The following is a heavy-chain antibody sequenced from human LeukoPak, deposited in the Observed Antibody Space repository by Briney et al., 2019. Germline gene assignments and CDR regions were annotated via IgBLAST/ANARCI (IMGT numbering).Heavy chain of an antibody. J-gene: IGHJ4*02. D-gene: IGHD6-19*01. CDR1: GFTFSSYE. Sequence: PGGTLRLSCAASGFTFSSYEMNWVRQAPGKGLEWVSYISSSGNTIYDADSVKGRVTISRDNAKNSLYLQMNSLRAEDTAVYYCARAFIGSGWYYFDYWGQGTLVTVSS. CDR3: ARAFIGSGWYYFDY. V-gene: IGHV3-48*03. CDR2: ISSSGNTI.